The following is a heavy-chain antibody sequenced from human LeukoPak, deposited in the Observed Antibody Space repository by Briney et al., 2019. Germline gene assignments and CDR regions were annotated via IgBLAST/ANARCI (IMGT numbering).Heavy chain of an antibody. J-gene: IGHJ4*02. CDR3: VRVAGSVDS. Sequence: GASVKVSCKAFGYTFTTYDINWVRQATEQGLEWMGWMNPTSGYTGYAQKFQGRITMTRDTSLRTAYMELSSLRSEDTAVYYCVRVAGSVDSWGQGTLVTVSS. CDR2: MNPTSGYT. CDR1: GYTFTTYD. V-gene: IGHV1-8*01. D-gene: IGHD6-19*01.